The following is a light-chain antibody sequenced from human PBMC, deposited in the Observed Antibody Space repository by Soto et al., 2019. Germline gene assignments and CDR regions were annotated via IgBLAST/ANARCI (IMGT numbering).Light chain of an antibody. J-gene: IGLJ1*01. Sequence: QSVLTQPASVSGSPGQSITISCTGTSSDVGGYNYGSWYQQHPGKAPKLMIYDVSNRPSGVSNRFSGAKSGNTASLTISGLQAEDEADYYCSSYTSSSTQVFGTGTKVTV. CDR1: SSDVGGYNY. CDR2: DVS. CDR3: SSYTSSSTQV. V-gene: IGLV2-14*01.